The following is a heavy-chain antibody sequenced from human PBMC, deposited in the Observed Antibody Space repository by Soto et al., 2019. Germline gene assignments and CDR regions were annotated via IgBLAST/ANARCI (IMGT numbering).Heavy chain of an antibody. J-gene: IGHJ4*02. CDR2: ILYDGTKT. V-gene: IGHV3-30*18. CDR3: VKDLAHMADH. CDR1: GFTFNIYG. Sequence: QVKLVESGGGVVLPGGSLRLSCEASGFTFNIYGMYWVRQAPGKGLDWVSHILYDGTKTYYADSVQCRFTISRDNSRNTLYLQMDRMRLEDTAVYFCVKDLAHMADHWGQGTLVIVSS.